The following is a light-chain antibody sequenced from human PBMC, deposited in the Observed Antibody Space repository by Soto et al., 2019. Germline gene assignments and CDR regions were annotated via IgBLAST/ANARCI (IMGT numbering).Light chain of an antibody. CDR2: DVK. CDR1: SRDVGGYNY. CDR3: CSYAGDYTFV. V-gene: IGLV2-11*01. Sequence: QSALTQPRSVSGSPGQSVTLSCTGTSRDVGGYNYVTWYQQYPGKAPKVMIYDVKTRPSGVPDRFSGSKSGNTASLTISGLQAEDEADYYCCSYAGDYTFVFGTGTKLTVL. J-gene: IGLJ1*01.